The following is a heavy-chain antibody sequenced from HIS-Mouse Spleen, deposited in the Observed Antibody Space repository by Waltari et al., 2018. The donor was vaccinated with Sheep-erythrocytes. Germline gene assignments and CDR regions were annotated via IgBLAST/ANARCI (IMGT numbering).Heavy chain of an antibody. CDR1: GYSFTSYW. D-gene: IGHD3-3*01. V-gene: IGHV5-51*03. CDR2: IVPWDTDT. CDR3: ARRTYYDFWSGYYTDAFDI. J-gene: IGHJ3*02. Sequence: EVQLVQSGAEVKKPGESLKISCKGSGYSFTSYWIGWVRQMPGKGLEWMGIIVPWDTDTRYSPSFQGQVTISADKSSSTAYLQWSSLKASDTAMYYCARRTYYDFWSGYYTDAFDIWGQGTMVTVSS.